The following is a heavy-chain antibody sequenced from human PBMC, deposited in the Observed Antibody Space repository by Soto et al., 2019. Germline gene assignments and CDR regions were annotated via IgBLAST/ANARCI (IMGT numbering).Heavy chain of an antibody. D-gene: IGHD6-13*01. V-gene: IGHV4-30-2*05. J-gene: IGHJ5*02. CDR1: GGSISSGGYS. CDR3: AKTRPAAPFDP. Sequence: SETLSLTCAVSGGSISSGGYSWTWIRQPPGKGLEWIGYIYHSGSTSYNPSLKSRVIISVDTSQNQFFLKVRSVTAADTAVYYCAKTRPAAPFDPWGQGTLVTVS. CDR2: IYHSGST.